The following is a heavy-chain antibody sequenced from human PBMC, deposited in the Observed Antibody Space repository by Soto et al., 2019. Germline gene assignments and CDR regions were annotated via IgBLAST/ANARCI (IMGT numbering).Heavy chain of an antibody. CDR3: ATLGKEWLRLPNFDY. J-gene: IGHJ4*02. V-gene: IGHV1-24*01. CDR2: FDPEDGET. Sequence: GTSVKVSCKVSGYTLTDLSMHWVRQAPGKGLEWMGGFDPEDGETIYAQKFQGRVTMTEDTSTDTAYMELSSLRSEDTAVYYCATLGKEWLRLPNFDYWGQGTLVTSPQ. CDR1: GYTLTDLS. D-gene: IGHD5-12*01.